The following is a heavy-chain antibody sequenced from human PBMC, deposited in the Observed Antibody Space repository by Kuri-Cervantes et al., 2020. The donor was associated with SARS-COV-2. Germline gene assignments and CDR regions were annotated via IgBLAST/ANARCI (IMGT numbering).Heavy chain of an antibody. J-gene: IGHJ2*01. CDR1: GGSISSGDYY. Sequence: LRLSCTVSGGSISSGDYYWSWTRQPPGKGLEWIGYIYYSGSTYYNPSLKSRVTISVDKSKNQFSLKMGSVTAADTAVYYRARSSSYWKFDLWGRGTLVTVSS. V-gene: IGHV4-30-4*01. CDR3: ARSSSYWKFDL. CDR2: IYYSGST. D-gene: IGHD6-13*01.